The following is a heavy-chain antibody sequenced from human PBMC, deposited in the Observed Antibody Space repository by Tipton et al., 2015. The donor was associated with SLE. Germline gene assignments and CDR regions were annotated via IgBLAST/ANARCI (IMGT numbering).Heavy chain of an antibody. Sequence: TPSLTCTVSGGSINSYFWSWIRQSPGKGLEWIGYIYYSGSTNYNPSLKSRVTISVDTSNSQFSLRLSSMTAADTAVYYCARESGHNHGASGYAFDIWGQGTTVTVSS. D-gene: IGHD3-22*01. J-gene: IGHJ3*02. V-gene: IGHV4-59*01. CDR1: GGSINSYF. CDR2: IYYSGST. CDR3: ARESGHNHGASGYAFDI.